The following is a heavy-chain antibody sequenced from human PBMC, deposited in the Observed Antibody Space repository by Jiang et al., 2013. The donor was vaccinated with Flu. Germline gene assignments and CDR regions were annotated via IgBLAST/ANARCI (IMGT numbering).Heavy chain of an antibody. J-gene: IGHJ4*02. CDR2: INASGGRT. CDR1: GFTFSSYA. D-gene: IGHD6-19*01. V-gene: IGHV3-23*01. Sequence: VQLLESGGGLAQPGGSLRLSCAVSGFTFSSYAMSWVRQAPGKGPEWVSGINASGGRTYYADSVTGRFTISRDNSKNTLYLQMNSLRAEDTAIYYCAKEVAVAGTPIFDHWGQGTLVIVSS. CDR3: AKEVAVAGTPIFDH.